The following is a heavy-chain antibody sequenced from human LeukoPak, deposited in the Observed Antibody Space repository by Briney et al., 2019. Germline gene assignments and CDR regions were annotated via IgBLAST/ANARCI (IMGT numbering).Heavy chain of an antibody. CDR1: GGSISSGSYY. CDR3: ARSGCSSTSCYDADHNWFDP. D-gene: IGHD2-2*01. J-gene: IGHJ5*02. Sequence: PSETLSLTCSVSGGSISSGSYYWSWIRQPAGKGLEWIGRIYTRGSTNYNPSLKSRVTISVDTSKNQFSLKLTSVTAADTAVYYCARSGCSSTSCYDADHNWFDPWGQGTLVTVSS. CDR2: IYTRGST. V-gene: IGHV4-61*02.